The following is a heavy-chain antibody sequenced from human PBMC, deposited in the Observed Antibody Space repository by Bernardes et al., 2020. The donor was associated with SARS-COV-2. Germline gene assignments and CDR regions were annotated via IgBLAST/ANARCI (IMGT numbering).Heavy chain of an antibody. D-gene: IGHD6-19*01. V-gene: IGHV1-2*06. J-gene: IGHJ4*02. CDR2: LNPNRGAT. Sequence: GKGLEWMGRLNPNRGATNYAQKFQGRVTMTRDTSISTAYMQLSRLRSDDTALFYCARDHVRGGGAPLAGSLDYWGQGSLVTVSS. CDR3: ARDHVRGGGAPLAGSLDY.